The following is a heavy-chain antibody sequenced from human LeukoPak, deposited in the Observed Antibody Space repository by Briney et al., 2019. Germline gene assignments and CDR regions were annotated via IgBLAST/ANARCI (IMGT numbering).Heavy chain of an antibody. J-gene: IGHJ5*02. CDR1: GGSFSGYY. V-gene: IGHV4-4*07. D-gene: IGHD2-2*01. CDR2: IYTSGST. CDR3: ARDIVVVPAAIYGNWFDP. Sequence: SETLSLTCAVYGGSFSGYYWSWIRQPAGKGLEWIGRIYTSGSTNYNPSLKSRVTMSVDTSKNQFSLKLSSVTAADTAVYYCARDIVVVPAAIYGNWFDPWGQGTLVTVSS.